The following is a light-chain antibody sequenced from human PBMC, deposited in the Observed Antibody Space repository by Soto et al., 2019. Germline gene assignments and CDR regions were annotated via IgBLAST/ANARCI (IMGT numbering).Light chain of an antibody. CDR3: ISYTTSSTWV. CDR2: EVR. Sequence: QSALTQPASVSGSPGQSITISCTGTSSDVGGYNFVSWYQQHPGKAPKLMIYEVRNRPSGVSDRFSGSKSGNTASLTISGLQAEDEADYYCISYTTSSTWVFGGGTKLTVL. V-gene: IGLV2-14*01. CDR1: SSDVGGYNF. J-gene: IGLJ3*02.